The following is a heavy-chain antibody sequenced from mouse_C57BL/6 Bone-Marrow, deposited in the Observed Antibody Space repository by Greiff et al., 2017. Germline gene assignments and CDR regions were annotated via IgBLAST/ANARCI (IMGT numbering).Heavy chain of an antibody. Sequence: VQLQQSGAELVKPGASVKLSCKASGYTFTGYWITWVKQRPGQGLEWIGDIYPGSGSTNYNEKFKGKATLTVDTSSSTAYMQLSSLMTEDTAVYNGARYRSRRRSDGEFDVWGTGTTVTVSA. V-gene: IGHV1-55*01. CDR1: GYTFTGYW. CDR2: IYPGSGST. J-gene: IGHJ1*03. CDR3: ARYRSRRRSDGEFDV. D-gene: IGHD2-4*01.